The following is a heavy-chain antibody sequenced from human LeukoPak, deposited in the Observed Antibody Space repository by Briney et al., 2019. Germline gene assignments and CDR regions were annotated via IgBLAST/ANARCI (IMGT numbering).Heavy chain of an antibody. V-gene: IGHV3-73*01. Sequence: GSLRLSCAASGFTFSGSAMHWVRQASGKGLEWVGRIRSKANSYATAYAASVKGRFTISRDDSKNTAYLQMNSLKTEDTAVYYCTRRQLDPYDAFDIWGQGTMVTVSS. CDR3: TRRQLDPYDAFDI. J-gene: IGHJ3*02. D-gene: IGHD2-2*01. CDR2: IRSKANSYAT. CDR1: GFTFSGSA.